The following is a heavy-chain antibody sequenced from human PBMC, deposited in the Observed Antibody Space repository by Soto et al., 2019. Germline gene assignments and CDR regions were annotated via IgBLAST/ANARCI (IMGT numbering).Heavy chain of an antibody. CDR2: VFHSGST. CDR3: ARHYNWCDP. J-gene: IGHJ5*02. V-gene: IGHV4-59*08. Sequence: SETLSLTCTVSGGSITSYYWSWIRQPPGKGLEWIGYVFHSGSTKYNPSLKSRVTISIDTSKNQFSLRLSSVTAADTAVYYCARHYNWCDPWGQGTPVTVSS. CDR1: GGSITSYY.